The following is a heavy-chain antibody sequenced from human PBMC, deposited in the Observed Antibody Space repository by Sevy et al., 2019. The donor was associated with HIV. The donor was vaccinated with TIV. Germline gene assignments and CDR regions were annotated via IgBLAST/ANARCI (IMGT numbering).Heavy chain of an antibody. J-gene: IGHJ6*02. V-gene: IGHV1-18*04. CDR1: GYTFTSYG. Sequence: ASVKVSCKASGYTFTSYGISWVRQAPGQGLEWMGWISAYNGNTNYAQKLQGRVTMTTDTSTSTAYMELRSLRSDDTAVYYCARVGWDIVVVPVADPDYYYGMDVWGQGTTVTVSS. CDR3: ARVGWDIVVVPVADPDYYYGMDV. CDR2: ISAYNGNT. D-gene: IGHD2-2*01.